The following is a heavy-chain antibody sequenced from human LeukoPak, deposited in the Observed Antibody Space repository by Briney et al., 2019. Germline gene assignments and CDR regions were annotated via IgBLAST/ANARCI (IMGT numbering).Heavy chain of an antibody. D-gene: IGHD3-22*01. J-gene: IGHJ4*02. CDR3: RQFDSSAYLDY. CDR1: GGSFSGYY. CDR2: INHSGST. Sequence: SETLSLTCAVYGGSFSGYYCSWIRQPPGKGLEWIGEINHSGSTNYNPSLKSRVTMSVDTSKNQFSLTLNSVTAADTAVYYCRQFDSSAYLDYWGQGTLVTVSS. V-gene: IGHV4-34*01.